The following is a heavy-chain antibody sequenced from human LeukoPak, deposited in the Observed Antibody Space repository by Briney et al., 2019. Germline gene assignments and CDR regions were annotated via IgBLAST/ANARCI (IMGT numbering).Heavy chain of an antibody. CDR1: GYTFTSYG. D-gene: IGHD3-22*01. Sequence: EASVKVSCKASGYTFTSYGISWVRQAPGQGLEWMGWLSAYNGNTNYAQKLQGRVTMTTDTSTSTAYMELRSLRSDDTAVYYCARADYYDKMDYWGQGTLVTVSS. V-gene: IGHV1-18*01. CDR2: LSAYNGNT. J-gene: IGHJ4*02. CDR3: ARADYYDKMDY.